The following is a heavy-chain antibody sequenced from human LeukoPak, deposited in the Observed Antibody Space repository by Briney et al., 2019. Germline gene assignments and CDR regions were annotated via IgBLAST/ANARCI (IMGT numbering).Heavy chain of an antibody. V-gene: IGHV3-23*01. CDR2: ISGNGGGT. Sequence: GGSLRLSCAASGITFSSYAMSWVRQAPGKGLEWVSGISGNGGGTYYADSVKGRFTISRDNSKNTLYLQMNSLRAEDTAVYYCAKSFGYSRSWFDYWGQGTLVTVSS. D-gene: IGHD6-13*01. J-gene: IGHJ4*02. CDR1: GITFSSYA. CDR3: AKSFGYSRSWFDY.